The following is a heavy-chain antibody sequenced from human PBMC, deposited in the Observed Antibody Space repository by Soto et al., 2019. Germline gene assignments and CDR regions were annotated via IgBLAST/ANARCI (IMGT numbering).Heavy chain of an antibody. J-gene: IGHJ6*02. D-gene: IGHD3-22*01. V-gene: IGHV3-13*04. CDR3: ARSPPGGYHYYYGMDV. Sequence: GGSLRLSCAASGFTFSSYDMQWVRQATGKGLEWVSAIGTAGDTYYPGSVKGRFTISRENAKNSLYLQMNSLRAGDTAVYYCARSPPGGYHYYYGMDVWGQGTTVTVS. CDR1: GFTFSSYD. CDR2: IGTAGDT.